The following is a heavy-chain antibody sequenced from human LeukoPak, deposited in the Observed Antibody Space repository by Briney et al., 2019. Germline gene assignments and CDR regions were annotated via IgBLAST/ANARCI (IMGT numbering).Heavy chain of an antibody. J-gene: IGHJ6*03. CDR3: ARGYSSSWYVHYYYMDV. Sequence: GGSLRLSCAASGFTFSDYYMRWLRQAPGKGVEWVSYISSSGSTIYYADSVKGRFTISRDNAKNSLYLQMNSLRAEDTAVYYCARGYSSSWYVHYYYMDVWGKGTTVTVSS. CDR1: GFTFSDYY. D-gene: IGHD6-13*01. CDR2: ISSSGSTI. V-gene: IGHV3-11*01.